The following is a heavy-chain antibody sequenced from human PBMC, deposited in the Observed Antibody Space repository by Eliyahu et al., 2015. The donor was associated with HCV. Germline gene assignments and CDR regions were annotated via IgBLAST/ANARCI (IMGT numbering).Heavy chain of an antibody. CDR2: IYTSGYT. J-gene: IGHJ4*02. CDR1: SASMTNYH. V-gene: IGHV4-4*07. D-gene: IGHD6-19*01. Sequence: QVQLQESGPGLVKPSETLSLTCTVSSASMTNYHWTWIRQSAGKGLEWIGRIYTSGYTTYNPSLKSRVTMSVDTSKDQFSLELSSVTAADTAVYYCARDNQGSMAGNSPYFDYWGQGTLVTVSS. CDR3: ARDNQGSMAGNSPYFDY.